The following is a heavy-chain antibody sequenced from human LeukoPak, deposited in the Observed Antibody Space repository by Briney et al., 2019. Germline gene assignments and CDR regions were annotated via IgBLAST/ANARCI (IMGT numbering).Heavy chain of an antibody. CDR1: GYTFTSYD. CDR2: MNPNSGNT. CDR3: ARALYCSSTSCYLGFDP. Sequence: GASVKVSCKASGYTFTSYDINRVRQATGQGLEWMGWMNPNSGNTGYAQKFQGRVTITRDTSISTAYTELSRLRSDDTAVYYCARALYCSSTSCYLGFDPWGQGTLVTVSS. J-gene: IGHJ5*02. D-gene: IGHD2-2*01. V-gene: IGHV1-8*01.